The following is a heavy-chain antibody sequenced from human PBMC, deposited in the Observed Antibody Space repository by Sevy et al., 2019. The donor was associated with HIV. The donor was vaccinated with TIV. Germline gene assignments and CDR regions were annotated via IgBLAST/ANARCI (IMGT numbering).Heavy chain of an antibody. CDR1: GFTFRTYG. CDR3: AKDLRPNLLDNDLWRGASGLDV. Sequence: GGSLRLSCVASGFTFRTYGIHWVRQAPGKGLEWVAVISHDGSHKYNADSVKGRSIISRENSENALYLQMSSLRVDDTAVYYCAKDLRPNLLDNDLWRGASGLDVWGQGTTVTVSS. J-gene: IGHJ6*02. V-gene: IGHV3-30*18. CDR2: ISHDGSHK. D-gene: IGHD3-3*01.